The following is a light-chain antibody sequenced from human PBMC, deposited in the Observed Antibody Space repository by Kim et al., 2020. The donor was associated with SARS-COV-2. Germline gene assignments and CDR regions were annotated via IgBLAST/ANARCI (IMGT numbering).Light chain of an antibody. V-gene: IGLV4-69*01. CDR3: QTWGPGIRV. CDR1: SGNSNYA. Sequence: ASVKLTCTLGSGNSNYAVARDQQRGEKGPGYLMKVNSDGSHNKGDGIPDRFSGSASGAERYLTISSLQSEDEADYYCQTWGPGIRVFGGGTQLTVL. CDR2: VNSDGSH. J-gene: IGLJ3*02.